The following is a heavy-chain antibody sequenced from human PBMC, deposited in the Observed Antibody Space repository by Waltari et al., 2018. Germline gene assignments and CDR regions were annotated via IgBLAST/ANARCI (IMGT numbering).Heavy chain of an antibody. CDR2: IYHSGSP. J-gene: IGHJ5*02. CDR1: GYSISSGYY. D-gene: IGHD4-17*01. CDR3: ARFGDDYGDYGPYNWFDP. V-gene: IGHV4-38-2*01. Sequence: QVQLQESGPGLVKPSETLSLTCAVSGYSISSGYYWGWIRQPPGKGLEWIGSIYHSGSPDYNPSLKSRVTISVDTSKNQFSLKLSSVTAADTAVYYCARFGDDYGDYGPYNWFDPWGQGTLDTVSS.